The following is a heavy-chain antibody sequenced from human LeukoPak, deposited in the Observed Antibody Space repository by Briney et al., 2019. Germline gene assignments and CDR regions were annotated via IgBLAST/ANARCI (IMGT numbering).Heavy chain of an antibody. J-gene: IGHJ4*02. CDR3: AKDPVRGQLGGYFDY. D-gene: IGHD6-13*01. Sequence: GGSLRLSCAASGFTFSSYAMSWVRQAPGKGLEWVSAISGSGGSTYYADSVKGRFTISRDNSKNTLYLQMNSLRAEDTAVYYCAKDPVRGQLGGYFDYWGQGTLVTVSS. CDR2: ISGSGGST. V-gene: IGHV3-23*01. CDR1: GFTFSSYA.